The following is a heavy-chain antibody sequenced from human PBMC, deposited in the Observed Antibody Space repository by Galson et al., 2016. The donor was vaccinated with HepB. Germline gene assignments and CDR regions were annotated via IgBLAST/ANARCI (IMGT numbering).Heavy chain of an antibody. D-gene: IGHD6-13*01. CDR1: GFTFSSYA. CDR2: IGATNGAI. V-gene: IGHV3-48*02. J-gene: IGHJ4*02. CDR3: ARESGASWYLIDY. Sequence: SLRLSCAASGFTFSSYAMTWVRRAPGKGLEWIAYIGATNGAIFSADSVKGRFTISKDNAKDSLFLQMNNLVDDDTAVYYCARESGASWYLIDYWGQGTLVTVSS.